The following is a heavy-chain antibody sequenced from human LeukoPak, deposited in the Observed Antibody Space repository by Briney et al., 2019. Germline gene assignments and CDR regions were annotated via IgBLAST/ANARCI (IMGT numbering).Heavy chain of an antibody. V-gene: IGHV1-2*02. Sequence: ASVKVSCKASGNTFTGYYMHWVRQAPGQGLEGMGWINPNSDGTNYVQKFQGRVTMTRDTSISTAYMELNGLRSDDTAVYYCARGGSSWYSELDSWGQGTLVTVSS. CDR3: ARGGSSWYSELDS. J-gene: IGHJ4*02. CDR2: INPNSDGT. D-gene: IGHD6-13*01. CDR1: GNTFTGYY.